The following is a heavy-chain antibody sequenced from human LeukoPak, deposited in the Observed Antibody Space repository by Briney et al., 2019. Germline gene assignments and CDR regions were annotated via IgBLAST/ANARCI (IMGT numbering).Heavy chain of an antibody. V-gene: IGHV1-2*02. CDR3: ARDRGYYDSSLGY. J-gene: IGHJ4*02. CDR2: INPNSGGT. D-gene: IGHD3-9*01. CDR1: GYTFTGYY. Sequence: ASVKVSCKASGYTFTGYYMHWVRQAPGQGLEWMGWINPNSGGTNYAQKFQGRVTMTRDTSISTAYMELSRLRSDDTAVYYCARDRGYYDSSLGYWGQGTLVTASS.